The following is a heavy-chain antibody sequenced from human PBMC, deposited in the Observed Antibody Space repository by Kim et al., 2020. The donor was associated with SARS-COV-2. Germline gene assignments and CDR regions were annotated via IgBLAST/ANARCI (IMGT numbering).Heavy chain of an antibody. Sequence: DSDTRYSPSFQGQVTISAEKSISTAYLQWSSLKASDTAMYYCARGLVSDYWGQGTLVTVSS. V-gene: IGHV5-51*01. D-gene: IGHD6-6*01. CDR2: DSDT. J-gene: IGHJ4*02. CDR3: ARGLVSDY.